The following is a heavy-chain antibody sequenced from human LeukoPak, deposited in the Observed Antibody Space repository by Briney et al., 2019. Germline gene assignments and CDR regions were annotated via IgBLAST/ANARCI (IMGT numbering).Heavy chain of an antibody. J-gene: IGHJ4*02. V-gene: IGHV4-59*12. D-gene: IGHD3-22*01. CDR3: ARVLSSGYYVWAY. CDR1: GGSISSYY. CDR2: IYYSGTT. Sequence: SETLSHTCTVSGGSISSYYWSWIRQPPGKGLEWIGYIYYSGTTNYNPSLKSRVTISVDTSKNQFSLKLSSVTAADTAVYYCARVLSSGYYVWAYWGQGTLVTVSS.